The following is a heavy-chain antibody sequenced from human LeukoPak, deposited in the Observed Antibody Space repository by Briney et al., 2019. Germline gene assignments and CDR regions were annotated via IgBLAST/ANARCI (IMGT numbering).Heavy chain of an antibody. Sequence: SETLSLTCVVSGGSISSSDWWSWVRQPPGKGLEWIGQIYHSGSANYNPSLKSRITISIDKSKNQFSLKLSSVTAADTALYYCARHWGFAFDIWGQGTMVTVSS. D-gene: IGHD7-27*01. CDR2: IYHSGSA. J-gene: IGHJ3*02. V-gene: IGHV4/OR15-8*01. CDR3: ARHWGFAFDI. CDR1: GGSISSSDW.